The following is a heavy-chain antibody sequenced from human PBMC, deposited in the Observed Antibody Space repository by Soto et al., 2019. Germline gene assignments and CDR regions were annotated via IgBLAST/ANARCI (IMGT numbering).Heavy chain of an antibody. J-gene: IGHJ4*02. Sequence: QVQLVQSGAKVKKPGASVKVSCKASGYTFTSYDINWVRQATGQGLEWMGWMNPNSGNTGYAQKFQGRVTMTMNTSISTAYMELSSLRAEDTAVYYCARGRAFVGVLVDFDYWGKGTLVTVSS. CDR2: MNPNSGNT. CDR3: ARGRAFVGVLVDFDY. CDR1: GYTFTSYD. D-gene: IGHD3-16*02. V-gene: IGHV1-8*01.